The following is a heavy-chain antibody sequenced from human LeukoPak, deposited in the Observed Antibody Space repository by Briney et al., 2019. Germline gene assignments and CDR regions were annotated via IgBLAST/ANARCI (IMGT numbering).Heavy chain of an antibody. CDR1: GFTFNRFW. Sequence: GGSLRLSCAASGFTFNRFWMHLVRQAPGKGLVWVSRIISDGSSTNYADSVKGRFTISRDNDKNTLYLQMNSLRAEDTALYYCAREDVDITVATSGAFDIWGQGTMVTVSS. J-gene: IGHJ3*02. CDR3: AREDVDITVATSGAFDI. CDR2: IISDGSST. D-gene: IGHD6-19*01. V-gene: IGHV3-74*01.